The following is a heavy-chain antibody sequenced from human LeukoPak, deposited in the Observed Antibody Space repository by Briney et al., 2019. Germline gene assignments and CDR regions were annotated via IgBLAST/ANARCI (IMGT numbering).Heavy chain of an antibody. V-gene: IGHV3-30*02. J-gene: IGHJ4*02. CDR2: IRYDGSNT. CDR1: GFTFSSYG. D-gene: IGHD3-10*01. Sequence: GGSLRLSCAAPGFTFSSYGMHWVRQAPGKGLEWVAFIRYDGSNTYYADSVKGRFTISRDNSKNTLYLQMNSLRAEDTAVYYCAKASRSYGSGSYISPFDYWGQGTLVTVSS. CDR3: AKASRSYGSGSYISPFDY.